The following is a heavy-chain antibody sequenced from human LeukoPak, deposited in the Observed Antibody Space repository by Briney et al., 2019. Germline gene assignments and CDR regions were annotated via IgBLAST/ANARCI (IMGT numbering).Heavy chain of an antibody. CDR3: ARHPQELFSSSWYDSGSYYYYGMDV. CDR1: GFTFSSYW. J-gene: IGHJ6*02. V-gene: IGHV3-74*01. CDR2: INSDGRST. D-gene: IGHD6-13*01. Sequence: GGSLRLSCAASGFTFSSYWMHWDRQAPGKGLVWVSRINSDGRSTSYADSVKGRFTISRDNAKNTLYLQMNSLRAEDTAVYYCARHPQELFSSSWYDSGSYYYYGMDVWGQGTTVTVSS.